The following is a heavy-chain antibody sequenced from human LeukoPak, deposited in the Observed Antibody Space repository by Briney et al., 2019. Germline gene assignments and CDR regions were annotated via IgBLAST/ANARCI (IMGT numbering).Heavy chain of an antibody. CDR1: GGTFSSYA. V-gene: IGHV1-69*04. Sequence: ASVKVSCKASGGTFSSYAISWVRQAPGQGLEWMGRIIPILGIANYAQKFQGRVTITADKSTSTAYMELSSLRSEDTAVYYCARDRTRSPWIQLWLPFDYWGQGTLVTVSS. D-gene: IGHD5-18*01. CDR3: ARDRTRSPWIQLWLPFDY. J-gene: IGHJ4*02. CDR2: IIPILGIA.